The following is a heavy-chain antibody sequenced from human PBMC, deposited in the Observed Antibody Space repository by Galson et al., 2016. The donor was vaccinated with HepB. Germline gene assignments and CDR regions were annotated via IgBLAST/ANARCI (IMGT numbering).Heavy chain of an antibody. CDR2: ISSSSSYI. D-gene: IGHD3-22*01. CDR3: ARARERSGYYFD. V-gene: IGHV3-21*01. CDR1: GFPFNRYT. Sequence: SLRLSCAASGFPFNRYTMNWVRQAPGKGLEWVAYISSSSSYIYYADSVKGRFTISRDNAKKSLYLQMNSLRVDDTAVYYCARARERSGYYFDWGQGTLVTVS. J-gene: IGHJ4*02.